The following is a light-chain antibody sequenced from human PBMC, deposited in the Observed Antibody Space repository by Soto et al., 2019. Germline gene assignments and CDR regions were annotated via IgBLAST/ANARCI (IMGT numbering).Light chain of an antibody. CDR3: QQYRNSPYS. CDR1: QSVGSSY. J-gene: IGKJ2*01. V-gene: IGKV3-20*01. Sequence: EIVLTQSPGTLSLSPGERATLSCRASQSVGSSYLAWYRQNPGQAPRLLIYGASSRATGVPDRFSGSGSGADCTLTISRLEPDDFAVYYCQQYRNSPYSFGKGTKLEIK. CDR2: GAS.